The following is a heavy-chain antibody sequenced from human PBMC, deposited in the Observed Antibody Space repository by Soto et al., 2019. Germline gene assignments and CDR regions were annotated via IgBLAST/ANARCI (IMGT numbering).Heavy chain of an antibody. CDR1: GYTFTDYY. J-gene: IGHJ4*02. CDR3: ARGDNTMSDF. D-gene: IGHD1-1*01. CDR2: VNPNSGGT. Sequence: ASVNVSCKPSGYTFTDYYIHWVRQAPGQGLEWMGWVNPNSGGTHYAQKFQGRVTMSRDTSITTAYMELSRLRSDDTALYYCARGDNTMSDFWGQGTLVTVSS. V-gene: IGHV1-2*02.